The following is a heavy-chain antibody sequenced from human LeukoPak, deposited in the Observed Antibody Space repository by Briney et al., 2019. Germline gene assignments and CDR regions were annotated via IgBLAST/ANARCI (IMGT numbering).Heavy chain of an antibody. CDR3: ARHLGWELLFWYFDL. D-gene: IGHD1-26*01. CDR2: IYYSGST. J-gene: IGHJ2*01. CDR1: GGSISSSSYY. V-gene: IGHV4-39*01. Sequence: SETLSLTCTVSGGSISSSSYYWGWIRQPPGKGLEWIGSIYYSGSTYYNPSLKGRVTISVDTSKNQFSLKLSSVTAADTAVYYCARHLGWELLFWYFDLWGRGTLVTVSS.